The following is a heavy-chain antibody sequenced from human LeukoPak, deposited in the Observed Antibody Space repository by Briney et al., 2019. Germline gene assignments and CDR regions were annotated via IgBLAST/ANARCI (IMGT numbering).Heavy chain of an antibody. CDR1: GLTVSNKY. J-gene: IGHJ6*02. D-gene: IGHD3-22*01. V-gene: IGHV3-53*01. CDR2: IYSDGRT. Sequence: GGSLRLSCVASGLTVSNKYMSWVRQAPGKGLEWVSVIYSDGRTYYADSVKGRFTTTRDDSKNTLYLQMNSLRAEDTAVYYCARDLRDSSGLYYYGMDVWGQGTTVTVSS. CDR3: ARDLRDSSGLYYYGMDV.